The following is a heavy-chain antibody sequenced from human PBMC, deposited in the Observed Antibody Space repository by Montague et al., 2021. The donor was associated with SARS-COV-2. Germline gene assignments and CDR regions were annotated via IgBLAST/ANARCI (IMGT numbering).Heavy chain of an antibody. CDR3: AAEMATISAPLDY. V-gene: IGHV3-74*01. CDR2: INSDGSST. D-gene: IGHD5-24*01. Sequence: SLRLSCAASGFTFSSYWMHWVRQAPGKGLVWVSRINSDGSSTSYADSVKGRFTISRDNAKNTLYLQMNSLRAEDTAVYYCAAEMATISAPLDYWGQGTLVTVSS. CDR1: GFTFSSYW. J-gene: IGHJ4*02.